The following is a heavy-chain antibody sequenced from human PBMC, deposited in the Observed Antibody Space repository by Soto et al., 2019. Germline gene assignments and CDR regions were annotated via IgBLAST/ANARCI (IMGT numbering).Heavy chain of an antibody. CDR1: GGSISSYY. V-gene: IGHV4-59*01. D-gene: IGHD3-3*01. CDR3: AAGVVSYWFDP. J-gene: IGHJ5*02. CDR2: IYYSGST. Sequence: SETLSLTCTVSGGSISSYYWSWIRQPPGKGLEWIGYIYYSGSTNYNPSLKSRVTISVDTSKNQFSLKLSSVTAADTAVYYCAAGVVSYWFDPWGQGTLVTVSS.